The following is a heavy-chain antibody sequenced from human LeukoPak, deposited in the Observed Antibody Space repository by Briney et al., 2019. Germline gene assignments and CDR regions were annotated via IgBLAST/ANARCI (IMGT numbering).Heavy chain of an antibody. Sequence: AGGSLRRSCAASGFTFSSYAMSWVRQAPGKGLEWVSAISGSGGSTYYADSVKGRFTISRDNSKNTLYLQMNSLRAEDTAVYYCAKSLINGSGSYYASGLFDYWGQGTLVTVSS. D-gene: IGHD3-10*01. J-gene: IGHJ4*02. CDR1: GFTFSSYA. CDR2: ISGSGGST. CDR3: AKSLINGSGSYYASGLFDY. V-gene: IGHV3-23*01.